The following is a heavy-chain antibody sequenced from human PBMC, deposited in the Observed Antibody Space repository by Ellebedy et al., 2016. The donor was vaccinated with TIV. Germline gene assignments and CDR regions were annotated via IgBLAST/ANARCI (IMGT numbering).Heavy chain of an antibody. CDR3: ARVLELGNFDY. Sequence: GESLKISXAASGFIFSSYGMHWVRQAPGKGLEWVAVIWYDGSNKYYGDSVKGRFTISRDNSKNTLFLQMNSLRAEDTAVYYCARVLELGNFDYWGQGTLVTVSS. CDR2: IWYDGSNK. J-gene: IGHJ4*02. D-gene: IGHD1-26*01. CDR1: GFIFSSYG. V-gene: IGHV3-33*01.